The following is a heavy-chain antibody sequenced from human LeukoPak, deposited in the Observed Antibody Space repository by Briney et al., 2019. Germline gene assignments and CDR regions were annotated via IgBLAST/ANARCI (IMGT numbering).Heavy chain of an antibody. V-gene: IGHV3-23*01. Sequence: GGSLRLSCAASGFTFSSFAMNWVRQAPGKGLEWVSLITNSGVTTHYADSVKGRFTISRDNSRSTLYLQLNSLRADDTALYYCAKTRLYCSSGTCSDHPATLTGMDVWGQGTTVTVSS. CDR2: ITNSGVTT. D-gene: IGHD2-2*01. J-gene: IGHJ6*02. CDR3: AKTRLYCSSGTCSDHPATLTGMDV. CDR1: GFTFSSFA.